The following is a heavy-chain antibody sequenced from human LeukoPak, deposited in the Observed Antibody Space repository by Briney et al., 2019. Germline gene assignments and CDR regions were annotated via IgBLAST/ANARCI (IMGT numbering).Heavy chain of an antibody. CDR3: ARGRYVTTRGGAAAGFLDY. CDR1: GGSFSGHY. Sequence: PSETLSLTCAVPGGSFSGHYWNWIRQPPGKGLEWIGEINHGGSTNYNPSLKSRVTISVDTSQNQFSLRLSSVTAADTAVYYCARGRYVTTRGGAAAGFLDYWGQGTLVTVST. D-gene: IGHD6-13*01. J-gene: IGHJ4*02. V-gene: IGHV4-34*01. CDR2: INHGGST.